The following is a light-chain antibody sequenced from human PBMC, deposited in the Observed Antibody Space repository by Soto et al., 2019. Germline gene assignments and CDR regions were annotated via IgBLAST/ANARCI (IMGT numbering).Light chain of an antibody. Sequence: DIVMTQSPLSLPVTPGEPASISRRSSQSLLHSNGYNYLDWYLQKPGQSPQLLIYLGSSRASGVPDRFSGSGSGTDFTLKISRVEAEDVGVYYCQQYNNWPWTFGQGTKVDIK. V-gene: IGKV2-28*01. CDR2: LGS. CDR3: QQYNNWPWT. J-gene: IGKJ1*01. CDR1: QSLLHSNGYNY.